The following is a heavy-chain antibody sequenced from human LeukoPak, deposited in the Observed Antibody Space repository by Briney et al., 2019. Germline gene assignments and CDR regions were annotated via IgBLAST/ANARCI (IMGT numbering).Heavy chain of an antibody. V-gene: IGHV6-1*01. CDR1: GDSVSGNRAT. J-gene: IGHJ4*02. CDR2: IYYRSKWYA. D-gene: IGHD3-9*01. CDR3: GRAGHDWGPEY. Sequence: SQTLSLTCAISGDSVSGNRATWNWLRQSPSRGLEWLGRIYYRSKWYADYAVSVKGRITINPDTSKNQFSLLLNFVTPEDTAVYFCGRAGHDWGPEYWGQGTLVTVSS.